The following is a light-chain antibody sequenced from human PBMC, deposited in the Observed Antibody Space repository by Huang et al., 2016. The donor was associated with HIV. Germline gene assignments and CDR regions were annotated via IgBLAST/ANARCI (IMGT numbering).Light chain of an antibody. CDR1: QSISDL. CDR3: QQYYSYSGYT. V-gene: IGKV1-5*03. J-gene: IGKJ2*01. CDR2: KAS. Sequence: DIQMTQSPSTLSASVGDRVTITCRASQSISDLLAWYQQQPGKAPKVLIYKASTLERGVPSRFSGTGSGTEFTLTISSLQPDDFATYYCQQYYSYSGYTFGQGTKLEIK.